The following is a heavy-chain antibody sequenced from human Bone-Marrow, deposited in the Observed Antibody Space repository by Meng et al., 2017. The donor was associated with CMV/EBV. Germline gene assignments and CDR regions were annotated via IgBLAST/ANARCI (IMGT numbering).Heavy chain of an antibody. CDR2: IRYDGSNK. J-gene: IGHJ4*02. CDR3: ARDLSASYVIVVVPAARPGY. V-gene: IGHV3-30*02. Sequence: GGSLRLSCAASGFTFSSYGMHWVRQAPGKGLEWVAFIRYDGSNKYYADSVKGRFTISRDNSKNTLYLQMNSLRAEDTAVYYCARDLSASYVIVVVPAARPGYWGQGTLVTVSS. D-gene: IGHD2-2*02. CDR1: GFTFSSYG.